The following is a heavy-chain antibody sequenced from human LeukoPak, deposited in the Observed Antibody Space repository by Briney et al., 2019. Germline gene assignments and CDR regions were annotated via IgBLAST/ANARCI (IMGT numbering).Heavy chain of an antibody. CDR1: GFNFSRYD. Sequence: GGSLRLSCAASGFNFSRYDMHWVRQAPGKGLEWVAFIRYDGSNEYYADSVKGRFNISRDNFKNTSYLQMNSLRVEDTAVYYCAKGDTSWGQGTLVTVSS. CDR3: AKGDTS. V-gene: IGHV3-30*02. CDR2: IRYDGSNE. J-gene: IGHJ5*02.